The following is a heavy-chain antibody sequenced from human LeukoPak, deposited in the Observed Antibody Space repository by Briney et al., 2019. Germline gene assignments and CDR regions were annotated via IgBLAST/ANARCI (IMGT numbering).Heavy chain of an antibody. Sequence: SQTLSLTCTVSGGSISSGGYYWSWIRQHPGKGLEWIGYIYYSGSTYYNPSLKSRVTISVDTPKNQFSLKLSSVTAADTAVYYCARAGRGQWLVRSRGWFDPWGQGTLVTVSS. V-gene: IGHV4-31*03. D-gene: IGHD6-19*01. CDR2: IYYSGST. J-gene: IGHJ5*02. CDR3: ARAGRGQWLVRSRGWFDP. CDR1: GGSISSGGYY.